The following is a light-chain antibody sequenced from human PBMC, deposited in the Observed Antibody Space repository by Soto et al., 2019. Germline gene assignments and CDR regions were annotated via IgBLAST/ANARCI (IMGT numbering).Light chain of an antibody. CDR1: QSISSY. CDR3: QQSYSTPPMYT. CDR2: AAS. V-gene: IGKV1-39*01. J-gene: IGKJ2*01. Sequence: DIQMTQSPSSLSASVGDRVTITCRASQSISSYLNWYQQKPGKAPKLLIYAASSLQSGVPSRFSGSGSGTDFTLTISSLQPEDFATYYCQQSYSTPPMYTVGQGTKVDIK.